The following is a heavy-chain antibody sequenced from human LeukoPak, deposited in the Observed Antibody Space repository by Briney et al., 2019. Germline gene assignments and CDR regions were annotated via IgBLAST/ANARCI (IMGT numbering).Heavy chain of an antibody. J-gene: IGHJ4*02. Sequence: TLSLTCAVSGGSISSGGYSWSWIRQPPGKGLEWIGYIYHSGSTYYNPSLKSRVTISVDRSKNQFSLKLSSVTAADTAVYYCASYIAAAGCFDYWGQGTLVTVSS. V-gene: IGHV4-30-2*01. CDR1: GGSISSGGYS. CDR2: IYHSGST. D-gene: IGHD6-13*01. CDR3: ASYIAAAGCFDY.